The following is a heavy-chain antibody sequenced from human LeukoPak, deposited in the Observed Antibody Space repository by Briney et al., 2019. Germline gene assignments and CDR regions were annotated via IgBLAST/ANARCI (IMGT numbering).Heavy chain of an antibody. D-gene: IGHD2-8*01. CDR2: ISGSGGTT. CDR1: RFTFSSYA. Sequence: GGSLRLSCAASRFTFSSYAMSWVRQAPGKGLEWVSGISGSGGTTFSADSVRGRFTISRDNSKNTLYLQMNRLRAEDTAVYYCAKDSCTNGVCYFDFWGQGTLVTVSS. CDR3: AKDSCTNGVCYFDF. V-gene: IGHV3-23*01. J-gene: IGHJ4*02.